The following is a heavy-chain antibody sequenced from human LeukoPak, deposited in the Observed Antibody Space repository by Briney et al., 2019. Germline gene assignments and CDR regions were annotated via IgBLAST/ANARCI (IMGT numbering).Heavy chain of an antibody. CDR1: GFTFSSYA. V-gene: IGHV3-23*01. D-gene: IGHD5-24*01. J-gene: IGHJ4*02. CDR2: ISGSGGST. CDR3: AKATRDGYKYFDY. Sequence: GGSLRLSCAASGFTFSSYAMNWVRQAPGKGLEWVSAISGSGGSTYYADSVKGRFTISRDNSKNTLYLQMNSLRAEDTAVYYCAKATRDGYKYFDYWGQGTLVTVSS.